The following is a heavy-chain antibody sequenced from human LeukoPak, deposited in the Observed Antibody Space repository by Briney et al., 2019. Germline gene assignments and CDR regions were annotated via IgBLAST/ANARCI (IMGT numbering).Heavy chain of an antibody. D-gene: IGHD3-10*01. V-gene: IGHV4-39*01. Sequence: SETLSLTCIVSGGSISSSSYYWGWIRQPPGKGLEWIGSIYYSGSTYYNPSLKSRVTISVDTSKNQFSLKLSSVTAADTAVYYCARRMVRGVTDYYYYYMDVWGKGTTVTISS. CDR2: IYYSGST. CDR1: GGSISSSSYY. J-gene: IGHJ6*03. CDR3: ARRMVRGVTDYYYYYMDV.